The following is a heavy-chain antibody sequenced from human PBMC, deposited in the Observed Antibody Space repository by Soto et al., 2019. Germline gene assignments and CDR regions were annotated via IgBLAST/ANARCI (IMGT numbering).Heavy chain of an antibody. D-gene: IGHD6-19*01. CDR1: GFTFSDYA. CDR2: VSHDGRNT. J-gene: IGHJ4*02. CDR3: AKGGRKWLVTSDFNY. V-gene: IGHV3-30*18. Sequence: VQLVESGGGVVQPGRSLRLSCAASGFTFSDYAMHWVRQAPGKGLECVAVVSHDGRNTHYADSVKGRFTISRDSSKNTVSLEMNSLRAEDTAVYYCAKGGRKWLVTSDFNYWCQGALVTVSS.